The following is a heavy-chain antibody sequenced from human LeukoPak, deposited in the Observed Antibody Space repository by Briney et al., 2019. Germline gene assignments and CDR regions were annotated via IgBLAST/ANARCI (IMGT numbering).Heavy chain of an antibody. CDR2: INHSGST. CDR1: GESFSGYY. Sequence: SETLSLTCAVYGESFSGYYWSWIRQPPGKGLEWIGEINHSGSTNYNPSLKSRVTISVDTSKNQFSLKLSSVTAADTAVYYCARGCSTSCLDYWGQGTLVTVSS. CDR3: ARGCSTSCLDY. D-gene: IGHD2-2*01. V-gene: IGHV4-34*01. J-gene: IGHJ4*02.